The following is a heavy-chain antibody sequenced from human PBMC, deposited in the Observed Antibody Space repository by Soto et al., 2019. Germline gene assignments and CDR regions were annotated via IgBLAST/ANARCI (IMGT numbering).Heavy chain of an antibody. CDR2: IMPLFDRT. Sequence: QVQLMQSGAEVKKPGSSVKVSCKASGGTFGSYAIGWVRQAPGQGLEWVGGIMPLFDRTNYAQNFQGRVTFSADEPTSTAYMELSSLSHEDRAVYYCATMIQLCTDFVFWGQGTLVSVSS. CDR3: ATMIQLCTDFVF. CDR1: GGTFGSYA. D-gene: IGHD3-16*01. J-gene: IGHJ4*02. V-gene: IGHV1-69*01.